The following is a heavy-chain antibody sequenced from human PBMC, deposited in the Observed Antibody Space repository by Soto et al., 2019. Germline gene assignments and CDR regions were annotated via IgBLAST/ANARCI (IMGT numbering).Heavy chain of an antibody. J-gene: IGHJ6*02. CDR2: ISGSGGST. V-gene: IGHV3-23*01. CDR1: GFTFSSHA. CDR3: AKTGIAPPDLYGMDV. Sequence: GVSMRLSCAASGFTFSSHAMSWVRQDTGKGLEWVSAISGSGGSTYYADSVKGRFTISSDNSKNTLYLQMNSLRAEDTAVYYCAKTGIAPPDLYGMDVWGQGTTVTVSS. D-gene: IGHD6-6*01.